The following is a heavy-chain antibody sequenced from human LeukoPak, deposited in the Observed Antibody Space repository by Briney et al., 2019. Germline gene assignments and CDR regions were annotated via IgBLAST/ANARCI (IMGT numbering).Heavy chain of an antibody. J-gene: IGHJ4*02. CDR1: GFTFSSYG. Sequence: GGSLRLSCAASGFTFSSYGMSWVRQAPGKGLEWVSVISGSGGSTYYADSVKGRFTISRDNSKNTLYLQMNSLRAEDTAVYYCAKGLDSSGPLTFDYWGQGTLVTVSS. D-gene: IGHD3-22*01. CDR3: AKGLDSSGPLTFDY. CDR2: ISGSGGST. V-gene: IGHV3-23*01.